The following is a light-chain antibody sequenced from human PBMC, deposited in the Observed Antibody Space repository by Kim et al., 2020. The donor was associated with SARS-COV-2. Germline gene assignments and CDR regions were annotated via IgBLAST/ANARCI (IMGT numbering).Light chain of an antibody. J-gene: IGLJ1*01. CDR1: SLRSYY. CDR2: GKN. V-gene: IGLV3-19*01. Sequence: SSELTQDPAVSVALGQTVRITCQGDSLRSYYASWYQQKPGQAPVLVIYGKNNRPSGIPDRFSGSSSGNTASLTITGAQAEDKADYYCNSRDSSGNYVFGT. CDR3: NSRDSSGNYV.